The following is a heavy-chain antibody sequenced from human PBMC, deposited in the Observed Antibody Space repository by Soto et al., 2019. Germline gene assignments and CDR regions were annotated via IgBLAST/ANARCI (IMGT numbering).Heavy chain of an antibody. Sequence: ETLSLTCAVYGGSFSGYYWSWIRQPPGKGLEWIGEINHSGSTNYNPSLKSRVTISVDTSKNQFSLKLSSVTAADTAVYYCARGWYYYGSATPYYFDYWGQGTLVTVSS. V-gene: IGHV4-34*01. CDR2: INHSGST. CDR3: ARGWYYYGSATPYYFDY. CDR1: GGSFSGYY. D-gene: IGHD3-10*01. J-gene: IGHJ4*02.